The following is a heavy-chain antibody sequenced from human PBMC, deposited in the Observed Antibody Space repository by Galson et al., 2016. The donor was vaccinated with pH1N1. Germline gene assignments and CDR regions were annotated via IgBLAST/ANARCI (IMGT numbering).Heavy chain of an antibody. J-gene: IGHJ6*02. V-gene: IGHV3-30*03. CDR1: GFTFSTYG. CDR3: ARDRPQMLLRYFEWLLGDAMDV. Sequence: SLRLSCAASGFTFSTYGMNWVRQAPGKGPEWVAVISYDGNNKYYVDSVKDRFTISRDNSRNTLYLQMTSLRAEDTAVYYCARDRPQMLLRYFEWLLGDAMDVWGQGTTVTVSS. D-gene: IGHD3-9*01. CDR2: ISYDGNNK.